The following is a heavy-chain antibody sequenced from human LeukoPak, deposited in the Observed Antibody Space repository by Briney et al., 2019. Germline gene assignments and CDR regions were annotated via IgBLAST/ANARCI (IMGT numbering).Heavy chain of an antibody. CDR3: AKSGYLRIFGVVDY. V-gene: IGHV3-23*01. Sequence: QLGGSLRLSCAASGFTFSSYAMSWVGQAPGKGLEWVSAISGSGGSTYYADTVKCRFTISRDNSKNTLYLQMNRLRAEDTAVYYCAKSGYLRIFGVVDYWGQGTLVTVSS. CDR1: GFTFSSYA. J-gene: IGHJ4*02. CDR2: ISGSGGST. D-gene: IGHD3-3*01.